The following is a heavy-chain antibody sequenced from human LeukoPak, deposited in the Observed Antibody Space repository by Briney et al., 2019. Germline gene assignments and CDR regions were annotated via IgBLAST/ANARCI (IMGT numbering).Heavy chain of an antibody. CDR3: AKTWRWETYGDPTHY. CDR2: INTDGSST. V-gene: IGHV3-74*01. Sequence: GGSLRLSCATSGFTFNSYWMYWVRQAPGKGLAWVSYINTDGSSTIYADSVRGRFTISRDNTKNTLYLQMNSLRAEATAVYYCAKTWRWETYGDPTHYWGQGTLVTVSS. CDR1: GFTFNSYW. D-gene: IGHD4-17*01. J-gene: IGHJ4*02.